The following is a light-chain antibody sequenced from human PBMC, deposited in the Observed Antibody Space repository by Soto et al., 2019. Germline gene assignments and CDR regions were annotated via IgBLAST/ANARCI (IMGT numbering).Light chain of an antibody. Sequence: QSALTQPASVSGSPGQSITISCTGTISDVGGYNYVSWYQQHPGKAPKVMIFDVSNRPSGVSNRFSGSKSGYTASLTISGLQAEDEADDYGSSYTSSSTHVFGTGTKLTVL. CDR2: DVS. CDR1: ISDVGGYNY. J-gene: IGLJ1*01. V-gene: IGLV2-14*03. CDR3: SSYTSSSTHV.